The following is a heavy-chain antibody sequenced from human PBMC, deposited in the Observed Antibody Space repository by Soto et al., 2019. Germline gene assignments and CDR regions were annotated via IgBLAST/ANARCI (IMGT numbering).Heavy chain of an antibody. Sequence: QGLLVESGGGVVQPGGSLRLSCTASGLTLSRYGMHWVRQVSGKGLEWLAVIACNGKLQFYGDSAQGRFTISRDNPKNTVYLEMNGLRPDDTALYYCVKEADYCVSSKYDMWGRGTLVTVSS. CDR3: VKEADYCVSSKYDM. CDR1: GLTLSRYG. D-gene: IGHD3-10*01. V-gene: IGHV3-30*18. CDR2: IACNGKLQ. J-gene: IGHJ4*02.